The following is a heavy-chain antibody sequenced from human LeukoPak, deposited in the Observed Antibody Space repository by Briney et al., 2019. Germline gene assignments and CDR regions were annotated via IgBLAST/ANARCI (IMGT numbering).Heavy chain of an antibody. Sequence: TGGSLRLSCAASGFTFDDYGMSWVRQAPGKGLEWVSGINWNGGSTGYADSVKGRFTISRDNAKNSLYLQMNSLRAEDTAVYYCAGTDYSNYYYYYMDVWGKGTTVTVSS. V-gene: IGHV3-20*04. D-gene: IGHD4-11*01. CDR2: INWNGGST. CDR1: GFTFDDYG. CDR3: AGTDYSNYYYYYMDV. J-gene: IGHJ6*03.